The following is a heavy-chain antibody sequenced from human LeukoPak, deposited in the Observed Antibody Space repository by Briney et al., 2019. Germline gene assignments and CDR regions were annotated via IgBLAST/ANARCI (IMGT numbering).Heavy chain of an antibody. J-gene: IGHJ1*01. V-gene: IGHV3-48*01. CDR1: GFTFSSYS. CDR3: ANYALTGYSTGFQH. Sequence: QPGGSLRLSCAASGFTFSSYSMNWVRQAPGKGLEWVSYISSSSKTIYYADSVKGRFTISRDNAKNSLYLQMNSLRAEDTAVYFCANYALTGYSTGFQHWGQGTLVTVSS. CDR2: ISSSSKTI. D-gene: IGHD3-9*01.